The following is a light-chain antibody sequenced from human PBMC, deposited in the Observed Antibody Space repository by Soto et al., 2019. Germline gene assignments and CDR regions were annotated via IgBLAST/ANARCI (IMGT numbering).Light chain of an antibody. CDR2: GAS. V-gene: IGKV3-20*01. Sequence: EIVLTQSPGPLSLSPGERATLSCRASQSVSSSYLAWYQQKPGQAPSLLIYGASRRATGIPDRFSGSGSGTDFTLTISRLEPEDFAVYYCQQYDSSPITFGQGTRLEI. CDR3: QQYDSSPIT. J-gene: IGKJ5*01. CDR1: QSVSSSY.